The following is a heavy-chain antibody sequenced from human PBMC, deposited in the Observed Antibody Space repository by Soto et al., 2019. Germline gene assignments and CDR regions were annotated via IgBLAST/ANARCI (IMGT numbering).Heavy chain of an antibody. D-gene: IGHD1-1*01. CDR1: GFTFSTHD. J-gene: IGHJ4*01. Sequence: QLLESGGGLVQPGGSLRLSCEASGFTFSTHDMTWVRQAPGKGLEWVSTMSSSGGAYYAEAVKGRFTISRDNSKNTLFLQMNSLGVEDTDVYYCAKGLDTGLYFFEHWGQGTLVSVSS. CDR3: AKGLDTGLYFFEH. V-gene: IGHV3-23*01. CDR2: MSSSGGA.